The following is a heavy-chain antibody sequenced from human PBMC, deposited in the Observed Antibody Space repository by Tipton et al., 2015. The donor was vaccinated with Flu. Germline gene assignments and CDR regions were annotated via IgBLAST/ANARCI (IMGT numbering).Heavy chain of an antibody. J-gene: IGHJ4*02. CDR2: ISSSGSTI. V-gene: IGHV3-48*03. CDR3: ASGDFWSGYYTDY. CDR1: GFTFSSYE. D-gene: IGHD3-3*01. Sequence: SLRLSCAASGFTFSSYEMNWVRQAPGKGLEWVSYISSSGSTIYYADSVKGRFTISSDNAKNSLYLQMNSLRAEDTAVYYCASGDFWSGYYTDYWGQGTLVTVSA.